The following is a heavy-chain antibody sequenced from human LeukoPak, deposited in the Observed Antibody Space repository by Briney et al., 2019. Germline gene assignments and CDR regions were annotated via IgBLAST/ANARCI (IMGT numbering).Heavy chain of an antibody. D-gene: IGHD3-10*01. CDR3: ATYGRSYYYGSGSYYKMLEFDP. J-gene: IGHJ5*02. Sequence: KPSETLSLTCSVSGGSISTSNYYWGWIRQPPGKGLEWIANIYYSGRTYYNPSLKSRVTISVDTSKNQFSLKLSSVTAADTAVYYCATYGRSYYYGSGSYYKMLEFDPWGQGTLVTVSS. V-gene: IGHV4-39*01. CDR1: GGSISTSNYY. CDR2: IYYSGRT.